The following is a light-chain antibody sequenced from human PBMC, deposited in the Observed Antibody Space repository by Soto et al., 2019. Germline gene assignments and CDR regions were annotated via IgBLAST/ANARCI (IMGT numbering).Light chain of an antibody. V-gene: IGLV1-51*02. CDR1: GSNVGHNF. CDR2: ETY. Sequence: QSVLTQPPSLSAAPGQKLTISCSGSGSNVGHNFVSWYQQHPGTAPRLLRYETYKRPSGIPDRCSASKSGTSATLDIAGLQTGDEADYYCATWDNNWSDVVFGGGTKLTVL. J-gene: IGLJ3*02. CDR3: ATWDNNWSDVV.